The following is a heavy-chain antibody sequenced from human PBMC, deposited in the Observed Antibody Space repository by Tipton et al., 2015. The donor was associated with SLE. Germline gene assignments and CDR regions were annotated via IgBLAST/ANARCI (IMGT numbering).Heavy chain of an antibody. CDR3: VRGSGTSSLGDSFDV. CDR1: GFTFSDSY. Sequence: SLRLSCAASGFTFSDSYMSWIRQAPGKGLEWVSYISDSGSTIYYADSVKGRFSVSRDSAKNSLFLQMNSLRAEDTAIYYCVRGSGTSSLGDSFDVWGQGTMVTVSS. J-gene: IGHJ3*01. D-gene: IGHD6-6*01. V-gene: IGHV3-11*01. CDR2: ISDSGSTI.